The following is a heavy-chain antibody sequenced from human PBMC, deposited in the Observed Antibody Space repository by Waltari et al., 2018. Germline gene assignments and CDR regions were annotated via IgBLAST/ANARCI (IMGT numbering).Heavy chain of an antibody. CDR2: INHSGST. CDR1: GWSLSGYY. D-gene: IGHD2-8*02. J-gene: IGHJ3*02. CDR3: ARYWVEDDAFDI. V-gene: IGHV4-34*01. Sequence: QVQLQQWGAGLLKPSETLSLPCAVYGWSLSGYYWSWIRQPPGKGLEWIGEINHSGSTNYNPSLKSRVTISVDTSKNQFALKLSSVTAADTAVYYCARYWVEDDAFDIWGQGTMVTVSS.